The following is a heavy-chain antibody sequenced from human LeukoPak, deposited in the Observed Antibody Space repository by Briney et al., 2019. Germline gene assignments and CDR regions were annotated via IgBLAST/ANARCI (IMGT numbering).Heavy chain of an antibody. Sequence: SETLSLTCTVSGGSISSSNNYWGWIRQPPGKGLEWIGSIYYSGSTYYNPSLKSRVTISVDTSKNQFSLKLSSVTAADTAVYYCARGGSSGWRRGAYYYYMDVWGKGTTVTISS. CDR2: IYYSGST. J-gene: IGHJ6*03. CDR3: ARGGSSGWRRGAYYYYMDV. V-gene: IGHV4-39*07. D-gene: IGHD6-19*01. CDR1: GGSISSSNNY.